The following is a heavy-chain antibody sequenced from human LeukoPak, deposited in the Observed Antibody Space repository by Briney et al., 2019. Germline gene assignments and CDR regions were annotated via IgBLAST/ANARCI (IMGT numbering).Heavy chain of an antibody. CDR1: GGSISSGDYY. CDR3: ARDRYSSGWFVSHYFDY. D-gene: IGHD6-19*01. V-gene: IGHV4-30-4*02. J-gene: IGHJ4*02. Sequence: PSETLSLTCTVSGGSISSGDYYWSWIRQPPGKGLEWIGYIYYSGSTYYNPSLKSRVTISVDTSKNQFSLKLSSVTAADTAVYYCARDRYSSGWFVSHYFDYWGQGTLVTVSS. CDR2: IYYSGST.